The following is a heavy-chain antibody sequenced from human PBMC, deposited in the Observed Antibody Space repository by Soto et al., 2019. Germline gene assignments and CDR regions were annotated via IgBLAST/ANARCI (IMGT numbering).Heavy chain of an antibody. CDR2: INSDGSST. CDR3: ARGSGVEADYDYIWGSYRSGASFDY. J-gene: IGHJ4*02. D-gene: IGHD3-16*02. CDR1: GFTFSSYW. V-gene: IGHV3-74*01. Sequence: GGSLRLSCAASGFTFSSYWMHWVRQAPGKGLVWVSRINSDGSSTSYADSVKGRFTISRDNAKNTLYLQMNSLRAEDTAVYYCARGSGVEADYDYIWGSYRSGASFDYWGQGTLVTVSS.